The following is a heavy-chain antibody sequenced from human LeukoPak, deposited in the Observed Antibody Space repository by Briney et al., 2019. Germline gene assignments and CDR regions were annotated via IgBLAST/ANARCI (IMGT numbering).Heavy chain of an antibody. CDR3: ARVTVGAVNDY. Sequence: GGSLRLSCAASGLTFSSYWMTWVRQAPGRGLEWVANIKEDGTVKNYVDSVRGRFTIYRDNAKNSLFLQMNSLRGEDTAVYYCARVTVGAVNDYWGQGTLVTVSS. CDR2: IKEDGTVK. J-gene: IGHJ4*02. V-gene: IGHV3-7*05. CDR1: GLTFSSYW. D-gene: IGHD1-26*01.